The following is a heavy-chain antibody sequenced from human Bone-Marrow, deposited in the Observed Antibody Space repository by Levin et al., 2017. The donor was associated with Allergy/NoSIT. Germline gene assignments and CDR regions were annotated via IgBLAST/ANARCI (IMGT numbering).Heavy chain of an antibody. J-gene: IGHJ4*02. CDR2: TFYRSKWYY. V-gene: IGHV6-1*01. CDR1: GDSVSSDIVT. CDR3: ARERFISSGKYVLDY. Sequence: PSETLSLTCAISGDSVSSDIVTWTWIRQSSSRGLEWLGRTFYRSKWYYDYALSVESRITINPDTSKNQFSLQLSSVTPEDTAVYYCARERFISSGKYVLDYWGQGTLVTVSS. D-gene: IGHD1-26*01.